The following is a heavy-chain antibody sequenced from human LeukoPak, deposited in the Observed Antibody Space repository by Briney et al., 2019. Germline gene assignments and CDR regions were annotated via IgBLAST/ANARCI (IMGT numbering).Heavy chain of an antibody. D-gene: IGHD1-14*01. CDR3: VRDDGIGLDAFDV. V-gene: IGHV6-1*01. J-gene: IGHJ3*01. CDR2: TYYRSKWYN. CDR1: GDSVSSNSAA. Sequence: SQTLSLTCAVSGDSVSSNSAAWNWIRQSLSRGLEWLRRTYYRSKWYNDYAVSVKSRITINPGTSKNQFSLQLNSVTPEDTAVYYCVRDDGIGLDAFDVRSPGTMVTVSS.